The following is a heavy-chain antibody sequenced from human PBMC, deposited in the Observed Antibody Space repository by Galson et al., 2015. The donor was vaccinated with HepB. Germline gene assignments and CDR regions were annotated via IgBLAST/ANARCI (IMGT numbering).Heavy chain of an antibody. CDR2: ITTYNGNT. D-gene: IGHD2-15*01. J-gene: IGHJ6*02. CDR3: ARDYCSSDNCRELYGMGV. CDR1: GYTFIKYG. Sequence: SVKVSCKASGYTFIKYGISWVRQAPGQGLEWMGWITTYNGNTNYAQKFQDRVTMTTDKSKSTAYMELRSLRSDDTAVYYCARDYCSSDNCRELYGMGVWGQGTTVTVAS. V-gene: IGHV1-18*01.